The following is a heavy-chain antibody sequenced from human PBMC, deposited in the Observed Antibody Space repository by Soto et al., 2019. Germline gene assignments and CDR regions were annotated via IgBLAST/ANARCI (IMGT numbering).Heavy chain of an antibody. CDR1: GVTFSSYA. J-gene: IGHJ4*02. CDR3: AKSRPRCSSTSCYRGGYYFDY. V-gene: IGHV3-23*01. D-gene: IGHD2-2*02. Sequence: GGSLRLSCAASGVTFSSYAMSWVRQAPGKGLEWVSAIISSGGSTYYADSVKGRFTISRDNSKNTLYLQMNSLRAEDTAVYYCAKSRPRCSSTSCYRGGYYFDYWGQGTLVTVSS. CDR2: IISSGGST.